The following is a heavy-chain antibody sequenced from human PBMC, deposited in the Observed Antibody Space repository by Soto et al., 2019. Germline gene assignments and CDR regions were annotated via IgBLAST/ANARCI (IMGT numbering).Heavy chain of an antibody. CDR1: GFTFDNYA. J-gene: IGHJ4*02. CDR3: ARDHDEDFGYDLDYFDF. CDR2: INWNSVTF. V-gene: IGHV3-9*01. Sequence: EAQLVESGGGLVQPGRSLRLYCAASGFTFDNYAMHWVRQGQGKGLEWASGINWNSVTFDYADSVKGRFTISRDNAKNSLYLQMDSLRPEDTAFYYCARDHDEDFGYDLDYFDFWGRGTLVTVSS. D-gene: IGHD5-12*01.